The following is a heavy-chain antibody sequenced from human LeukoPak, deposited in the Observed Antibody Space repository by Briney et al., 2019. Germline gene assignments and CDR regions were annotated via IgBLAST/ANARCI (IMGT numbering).Heavy chain of an antibody. J-gene: IGHJ6*02. V-gene: IGHV1-24*01. CDR2: FDPEDGET. CDR1: GYTLTELS. CDR3: AAGPNTAMVHYYGMDV. Sequence: ASVKVSCKVSGYTLTELSMHWVRQAPGKGLEWMGGFDPEDGETVYAQKFQGRVTMTEDTSTDTAYMELSSLRSEDTAVYYCAAGPNTAMVHYYGMDVWGQGTTVTVSS. D-gene: IGHD5-18*01.